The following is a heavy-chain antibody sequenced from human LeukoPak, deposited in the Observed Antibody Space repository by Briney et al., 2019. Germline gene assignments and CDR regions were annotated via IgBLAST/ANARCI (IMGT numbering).Heavy chain of an antibody. J-gene: IGHJ4*02. Sequence: ASVKVSCKASGGTFSTHVISWVRQASGQGLEWMGGITPIFGTAKYAQKFQGRVTITADESTSTAYMELSSLRSEDTAVYYCARDAAIYDSSGYYYLWWGQGTLVTVSS. CDR2: ITPIFGTA. CDR1: GGTFSTHV. CDR3: ARDAAIYDSSGYYYLW. D-gene: IGHD3-22*01. V-gene: IGHV1-69*13.